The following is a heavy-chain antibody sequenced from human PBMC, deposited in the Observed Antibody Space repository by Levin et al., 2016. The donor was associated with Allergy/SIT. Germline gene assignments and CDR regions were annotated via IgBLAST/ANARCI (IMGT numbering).Heavy chain of an antibody. Sequence: WIRQPPGKGLEWVSLISGDGNTTYYADSVKGRFTISRDNSKNSLYLQMNSLTTEDTALYYCAKVGKGVIAALGYWGQGTLVTVSS. CDR3: AKVGKGVIAALGY. CDR2: ISGDGNTT. D-gene: IGHD3-22*01. V-gene: IGHV3-43*02. J-gene: IGHJ4*02.